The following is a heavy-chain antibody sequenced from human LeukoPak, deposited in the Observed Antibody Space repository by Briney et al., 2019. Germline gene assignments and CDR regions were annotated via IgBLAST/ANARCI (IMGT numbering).Heavy chain of an antibody. CDR2: INPNSGGT. CDR3: ASVPTGATGAFDI. CDR1: GYTFTGYY. J-gene: IGHJ3*02. Sequence: ASVKVSCKASGYTFTGYYMHWVRQAPGQGLEWMGWINPNSGGTNYAQKFQGRVTMTRDTSISTAYMELSRLRSDDTAVYYCASVPTGATGAFDIWGQGTMVTVSS. D-gene: IGHD7-27*01. V-gene: IGHV1-2*02.